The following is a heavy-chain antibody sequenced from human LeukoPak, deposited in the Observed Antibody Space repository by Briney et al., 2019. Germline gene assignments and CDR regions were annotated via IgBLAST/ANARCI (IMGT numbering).Heavy chain of an antibody. CDR1: GFTFSSYD. CDR2: ISGSGDRT. J-gene: IGHJ4*02. CDR3: AKPSSGNYPPTGY. D-gene: IGHD1-26*01. Sequence: GGSLRLSCAASGFTFSSYDVSWVRQAPGKGLQWVSAISGSGDRTHYADSVKGRFTISRDNSKNTLYLQINSLRAEDTAVYYCAKPSSGNYPPTGYWGQGTLVTVSS. V-gene: IGHV3-23*01.